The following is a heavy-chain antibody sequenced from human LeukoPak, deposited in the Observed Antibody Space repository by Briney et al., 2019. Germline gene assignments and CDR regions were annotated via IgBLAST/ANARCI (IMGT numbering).Heavy chain of an antibody. Sequence: ASVKVSCKASGGTFSSYAISWVRQAPGQGLEWMGRIIPILGIANYAQKFQGRATITADKSTSTAYMELSSLRSEDTAVYYCAAGGPSSYYDFWSGTFDYWGQGTLVTVSS. J-gene: IGHJ4*02. CDR1: GGTFSSYA. D-gene: IGHD3-3*01. CDR3: AAGGPSSYYDFWSGTFDY. CDR2: IIPILGIA. V-gene: IGHV1-69*04.